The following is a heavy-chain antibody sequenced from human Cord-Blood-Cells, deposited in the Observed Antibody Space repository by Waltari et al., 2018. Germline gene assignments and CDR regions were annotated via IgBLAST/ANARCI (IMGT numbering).Heavy chain of an antibody. V-gene: IGHV5-51*01. CDR3: ARPNWNDYYYYGMDV. CDR1: GYSFTSYW. D-gene: IGHD1-20*01. J-gene: IGHJ6*02. Sequence: EVQLVQSGAEVKKPGESMKISCKVSGYSFTSYWIGWVSERPGKGLEWMGIIYPGESDTRYSPSFQGQVTISADKSISTAYLQWSSLKASDTAMYYCARPNWNDYYYYGMDVWGQGTTVTVSS. CDR2: IYPGESDT.